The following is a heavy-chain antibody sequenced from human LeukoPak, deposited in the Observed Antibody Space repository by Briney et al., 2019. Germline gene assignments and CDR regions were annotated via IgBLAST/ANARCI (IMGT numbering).Heavy chain of an antibody. J-gene: IGHJ4*02. Sequence: KTSETLSLTCTVSGGSIRSYYWSWIRQPPGKGLEWIGHIYYSGSTNYNPSLKSRVTISVDTSKNQFSPKVTSVTAADTAVYYCARVSYDILTGHLYYFDYWGQGTLVTVSS. CDR1: GGSIRSYY. D-gene: IGHD3-9*01. CDR3: ARVSYDILTGHLYYFDY. V-gene: IGHV4-59*01. CDR2: IYYSGST.